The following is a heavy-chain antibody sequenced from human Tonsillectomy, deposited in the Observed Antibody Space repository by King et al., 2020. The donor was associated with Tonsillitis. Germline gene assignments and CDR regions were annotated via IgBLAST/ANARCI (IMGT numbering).Heavy chain of an antibody. D-gene: IGHD3-3*01. J-gene: IGHJ6*03. Sequence: VQLVESGAEVKKPGSSVKVSCKASGGAFSTYSISWVRQAPGQGLEWMGGIIPMFGTTDYAQRFQGRITITADESTSTAYMDLSSLRSEDTAVYYCARGNAYSSGPYQNMDVWGKGTTVTVSS. V-gene: IGHV1-69*01. CDR3: ARGNAYSSGPYQNMDV. CDR1: GGAFSTYS. CDR2: IIPMFGTT.